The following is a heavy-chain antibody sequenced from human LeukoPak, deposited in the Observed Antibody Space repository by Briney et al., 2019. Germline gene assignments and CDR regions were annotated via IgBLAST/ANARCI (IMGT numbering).Heavy chain of an antibody. V-gene: IGHV3-21*01. CDR3: ARDGGSGAAGFDY. J-gene: IGHJ4*02. D-gene: IGHD6-13*01. CDR1: GFTFSSYS. CDR2: ISSSSSYI. Sequence: GGSLRLSCAASGFTFSSYSMNWVRLAPGKGLEWVSSISSSSSYIYYADSVKGRFTISRDNAKNSLYLQMNSLRAEDTAVYYCARDGGSGAAGFDYWGQGTLVTVSS.